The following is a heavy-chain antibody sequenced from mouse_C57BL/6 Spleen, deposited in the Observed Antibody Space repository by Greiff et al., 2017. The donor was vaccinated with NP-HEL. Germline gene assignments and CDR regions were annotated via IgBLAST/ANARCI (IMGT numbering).Heavy chain of an antibody. J-gene: IGHJ3*01. CDR3: ARDDYRPY. CDR2: INPNNGGT. D-gene: IGHD2-4*01. Sequence: EVQLQQSGPELVKPGASVKISCKASGYTFTDYYMNWVKQSHGKSLEWIGDINPNNGGTSYNQKFKGKATLTVDKSSSTAYMELRSLTSEDSAVYYCARDDYRPYWGQGTLVTVSA. V-gene: IGHV1-26*01. CDR1: GYTFTDYY.